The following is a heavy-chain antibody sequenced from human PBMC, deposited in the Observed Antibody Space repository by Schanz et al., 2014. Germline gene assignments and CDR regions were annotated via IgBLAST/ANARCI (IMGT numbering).Heavy chain of an antibody. J-gene: IGHJ4*02. Sequence: QAQLMESGGGVVQPGTSLILSCSVSGFSLNTYGIHWFRQPAGKGLEWVAVIWNNGVTKYYADSVRGRFTISRDRFQNTLYLRMSSLRAEDTAVYYCARPRFDYGEVDYWGQRTLVTVSS. CDR3: ARPRFDYGEVDY. D-gene: IGHD4-17*01. V-gene: IGHV3-33*01. CDR1: GFSLNTYG. CDR2: IWNNGVTK.